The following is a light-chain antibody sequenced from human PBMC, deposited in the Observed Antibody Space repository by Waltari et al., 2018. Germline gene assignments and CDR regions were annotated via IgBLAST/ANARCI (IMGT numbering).Light chain of an antibody. Sequence: QSALTQPASVSGSPGQSITIPCTGTSGDVGRYNLVSWYQQHPGKAPKLMIYEVGKRPSGIANRFAGSKSGNAASLTISGLQAEDEADYYCCSYAGAGTGVFGGGTKVTVL. CDR3: CSYAGAGTGV. CDR1: SGDVGRYNL. J-gene: IGLJ3*02. CDR2: EVG. V-gene: IGLV2-23*02.